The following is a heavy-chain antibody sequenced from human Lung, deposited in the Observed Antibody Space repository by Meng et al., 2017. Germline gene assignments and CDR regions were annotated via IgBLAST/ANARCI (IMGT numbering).Heavy chain of an antibody. J-gene: IGHJ4*02. CDR1: GVTFRSYW. CDR3: ARESGYFEY. V-gene: IGHV3-74*03. CDR2: IRGDGGSI. Sequence: EVQLWESGGDLVQPGGSLRLSCAASGVTFRSYWMHWVRQAPGKGLVWVSRIRGDGGSIVYADSVKGRFTISRDNAKNTLFLQMNSLRAEDTAVYYCARESGYFEYWGQGILVTVSS.